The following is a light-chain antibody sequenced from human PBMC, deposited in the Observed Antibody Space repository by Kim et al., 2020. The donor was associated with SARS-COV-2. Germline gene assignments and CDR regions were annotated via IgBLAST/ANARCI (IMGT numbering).Light chain of an antibody. V-gene: IGLV1-44*01. CDR2: SNN. J-gene: IGLJ3*02. CDR3: ATWDGSLNGWV. Sequence: GQRFTISCSGRSSNIGSNTVNWYQQLPGTAPKFLIYSNNQRPSGVPDRFSGSKSGTSASLAISGLQSEDEADYYCATWDGSLNGWVFGGGTQLTVL. CDR1: SSNIGSNT.